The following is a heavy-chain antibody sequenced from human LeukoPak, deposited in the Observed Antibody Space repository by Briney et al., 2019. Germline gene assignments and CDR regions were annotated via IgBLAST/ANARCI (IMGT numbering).Heavy chain of an antibody. CDR1: GFTFSSYS. CDR2: ISSTSSYI. J-gene: IGHJ6*03. Sequence: KTGGSLRLSCAASGFTFSSYSMNWVRQAPGKGLEWVSSISSTSSYIFYSESLKGRFTISRDNAKKSLYLQVNSLRAEDTAVYYCARDGNNFWSGYPPYYMDVWGKETTVTVSS. CDR3: ARDGNNFWSGYPPYYMDV. V-gene: IGHV3-21*01. D-gene: IGHD3-3*01.